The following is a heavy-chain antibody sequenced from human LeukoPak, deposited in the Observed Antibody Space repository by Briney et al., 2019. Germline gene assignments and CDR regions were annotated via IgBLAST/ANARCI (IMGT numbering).Heavy chain of an antibody. J-gene: IGHJ4*02. Sequence: GGSLRLSCAASGLTFSSHWMNWVRQAPGKGLVWVSRINTDGTSTNYADSVKGRFTISRDNAKNTVYLQMNSLRAEDTAVYYCARGGPRRGAYFDYWGQGSLVTVSS. V-gene: IGHV3-74*01. CDR3: ARGGPRRGAYFDY. CDR1: GLTFSSHW. CDR2: INTDGTST.